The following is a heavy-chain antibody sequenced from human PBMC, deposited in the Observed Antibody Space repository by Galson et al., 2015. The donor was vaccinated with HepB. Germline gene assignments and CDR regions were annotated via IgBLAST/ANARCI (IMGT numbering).Heavy chain of an antibody. J-gene: IGHJ6*02. CDR3: ARDRAYCSSTSCYTRFDYYYGMDV. CDR2: INPNSGGT. Sequence: SCKASGYTFTGYYMHWVRQAPGQGLEWMGWINPNSGGTNYAQKFQGRVTMTRDTSISTAYMELSRLRSDDTAVYYCARDRAYCSSTSCYTRFDYYYGMDVWGQGTTVTVSS. D-gene: IGHD2-2*02. CDR1: GYTFTGYY. V-gene: IGHV1-2*02.